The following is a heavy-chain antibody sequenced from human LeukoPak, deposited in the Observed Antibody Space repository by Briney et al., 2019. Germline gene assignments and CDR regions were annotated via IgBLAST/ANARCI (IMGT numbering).Heavy chain of an antibody. J-gene: IGHJ3*02. CDR1: GFTFSSYX. CDR2: IWYDGXNK. Sequence: GGSLRLSCAXSGFTFSSYXXXXXRQAXGXXXXXXXVIWYDGXNKYYADSVXGRXXXSRDNSKNTLYLQMNSLRAEDTAVYYCARDGWELLGAFDIWGQGTMVTVSS. D-gene: IGHD1-26*01. V-gene: IGHV3-33*01. CDR3: ARDGWELLGAFDI.